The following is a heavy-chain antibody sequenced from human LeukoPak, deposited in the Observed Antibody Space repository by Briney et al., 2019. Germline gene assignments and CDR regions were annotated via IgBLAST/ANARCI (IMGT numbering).Heavy chain of an antibody. CDR1: GFTFSRYW. J-gene: IGHJ4*02. CDR3: ARDDDYSNYD. V-gene: IGHV3-7*01. CDR2: IKEDGSEK. D-gene: IGHD4-11*01. Sequence: GGSLRLSCAASGFTFSRYWTSWVRQAPGKGLEWVANIKEDGSEKYYVDSVKGRFTISRDNAKNSLYLQMNSLRAEDTAVYYCARDDDYSNYDWGQGTLVTVSS.